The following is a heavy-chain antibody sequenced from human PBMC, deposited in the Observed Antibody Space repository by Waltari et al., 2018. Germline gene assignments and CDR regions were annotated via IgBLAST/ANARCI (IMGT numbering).Heavy chain of an antibody. CDR3: ARDPPRSFGGYDS. Sequence: QVQLVQSGSEVQKPGASVKVSCKASGNTFSGSFFHWVRQAPGQGLEWMGWIDANSGGTSYAQQFQGRVTLTRDTSITTAYMDLSSLTSDDTAIYYCARDPPRSFGGYDSWGQGTLVTVSS. CDR2: IDANSGGT. D-gene: IGHD5-12*01. V-gene: IGHV1-2*02. CDR1: GNTFSGSF. J-gene: IGHJ4*02.